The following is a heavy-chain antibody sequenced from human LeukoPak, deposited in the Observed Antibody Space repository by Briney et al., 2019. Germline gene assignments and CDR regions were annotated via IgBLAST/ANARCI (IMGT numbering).Heavy chain of an antibody. D-gene: IGHD4-11*01. CDR3: ARVPVSGPGARFDY. CDR2: ISTYIGNT. J-gene: IGHJ4*02. Sequence: ASVKVSCKASGYTFTTYGISWVRQAPGQGLEWMGWISTYIGNTYYAQKLQGRVTVTTVTATSTAYMELRSLRSDDTAVYYCARVPVSGPGARFDYWGQGTLVTVSS. CDR1: GYTFTTYG. V-gene: IGHV1-18*01.